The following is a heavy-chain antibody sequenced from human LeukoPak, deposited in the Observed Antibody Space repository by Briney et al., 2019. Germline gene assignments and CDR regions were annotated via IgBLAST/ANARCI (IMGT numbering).Heavy chain of an antibody. V-gene: IGHV1-18*01. CDR1: GYTFTSYG. Sequence: GASVKVSCKASGYTFTSYGISWVRQAPGQGLEWMGWISAYNGNTNYAQKLQGRVTMTTDTSTSTAYMVLRSLRSDDTAVYYCARGEPHFVVVPAAIWPKNYYYYGMDVWGQGTTVTASS. CDR3: ARGEPHFVVVPAAIWPKNYYYYGMDV. CDR2: ISAYNGNT. D-gene: IGHD2-2*02. J-gene: IGHJ6*02.